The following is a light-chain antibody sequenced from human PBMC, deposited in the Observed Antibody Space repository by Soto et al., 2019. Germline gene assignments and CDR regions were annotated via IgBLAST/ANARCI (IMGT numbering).Light chain of an antibody. CDR1: RSNIGGNS. J-gene: IGLJ1*01. V-gene: IGLV1-44*01. CDR2: SNN. Sequence: QSVLTQPPSASGTPGQRVTISCSGTRSNIGGNSVNWYQQLPGKAPKPLIYSNNQRPSGVPDRFSASKSGTSASLAISGLQSEDEADYYSATWDDSLTGFVFGTGTKVTVL. CDR3: ATWDDSLTGFV.